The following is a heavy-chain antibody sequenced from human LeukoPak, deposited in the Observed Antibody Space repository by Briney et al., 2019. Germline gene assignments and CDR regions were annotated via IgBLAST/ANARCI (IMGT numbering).Heavy chain of an antibody. CDR2: MNPNSGNT. D-gene: IGHD3-10*01. CDR3: ARRLYYGSGSYYSY. J-gene: IGHJ4*02. CDR1: GYTFTSYD. V-gene: IGHV1-8*01. Sequence: GESLKISCKASGYTFTSYDINWVRQATGQGLEWMGWMNPNSGNTGYAQKFQGRVTMTRNTSISTAYMELSSLRSEDTAVYYCARRLYYGSGSYYSYWGQGTLVTVSS.